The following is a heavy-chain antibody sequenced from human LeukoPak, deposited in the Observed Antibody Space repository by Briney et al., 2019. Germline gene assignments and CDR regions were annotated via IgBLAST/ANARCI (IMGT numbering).Heavy chain of an antibody. D-gene: IGHD3-10*01. V-gene: IGHV3-23*01. J-gene: IGHJ4*02. CDR1: GFTFSSYA. CDR3: AKVLSKGYMVRGVPYQGPFDY. CDR2: ISGRGGST. Sequence: GGSLRLSCAASGFTFSSYAMSWVRQAPGKGLEWVSAISGRGGSTYYADSVKGRFTISRENSKNTLYLQMNSLRADDTAVYYCAKVLSKGYMVRGVPYQGPFDYWGQGTLVTVSS.